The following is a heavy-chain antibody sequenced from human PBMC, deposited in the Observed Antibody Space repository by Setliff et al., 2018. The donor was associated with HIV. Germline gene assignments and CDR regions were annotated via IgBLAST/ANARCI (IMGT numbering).Heavy chain of an antibody. J-gene: IGHJ6*03. CDR3: AGEAWTSYRSSSGYYYYYMDV. V-gene: IGHV4-38-2*01. CDR1: GYSISSDYY. Sequence: SETLSLTCAVSGYSISSDYYWGWIRQPPGKGLEWIASIYHSGSTYYNPSLKSRVIISVDTSKNQFSLKLSSVTAADTAVYYCAGEAWTSYRSSSGYYYYYMDVWGKGTTVTVSS. D-gene: IGHD6-6*01. CDR2: IYHSGST.